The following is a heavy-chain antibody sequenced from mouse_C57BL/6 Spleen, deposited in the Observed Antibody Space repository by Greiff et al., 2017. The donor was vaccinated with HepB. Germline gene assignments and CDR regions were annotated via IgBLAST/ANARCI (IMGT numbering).Heavy chain of an antibody. CDR3: ARKDLRRVFDY. Sequence: EVQLQQSGPELVKPGASVKISCKASGYTFTDYYMNWVKQSHGKSLEWIGDINPNNGGTSYNQKFKGKATLTVDKSSSTAYMELRSLTSEDSAVYYCARKDLRRVFDYWGQGTTLTVSS. CDR2: INPNNGGT. D-gene: IGHD5-1*01. CDR1: GYTFTDYY. V-gene: IGHV1-26*01. J-gene: IGHJ2*01.